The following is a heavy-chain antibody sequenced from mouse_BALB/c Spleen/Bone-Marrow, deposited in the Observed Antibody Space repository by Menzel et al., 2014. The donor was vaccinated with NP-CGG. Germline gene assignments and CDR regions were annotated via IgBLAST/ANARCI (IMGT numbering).Heavy chain of an antibody. D-gene: IGHD1-2*01. V-gene: IGHV5-9-3*01. CDR2: ISSGGSYT. J-gene: IGHJ2*01. Sequence: EVHLVESGGGLVKPGGSLKLSCAASGFTFSSYAMSWVRQTPEKRLEWVATISSGGSYTYYPDSVKGRFTFSRDNAKNTLYLQMSSLRSEDTAMYYCARQAVLRPHFGYWGQGTTLTVSS. CDR1: GFTFSSYA. CDR3: ARQAVLRPHFGY.